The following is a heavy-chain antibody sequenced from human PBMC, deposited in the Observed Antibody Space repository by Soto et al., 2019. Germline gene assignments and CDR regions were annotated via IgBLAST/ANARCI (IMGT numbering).Heavy chain of an antibody. CDR1: GGTFSSYT. CDR2: IIPILGIA. Sequence: SVKVSCKASGGTFSSYTISWVRQAPGQGLEWMGRIIPILGIANYAQKFQGRVTITADKSTSTAYMELSSLRAEDTAVYYCAKGIAASNGSVDYWGQGNLVTVSS. V-gene: IGHV1-69*02. D-gene: IGHD6-13*01. J-gene: IGHJ4*02. CDR3: AKGIAASNGSVDY.